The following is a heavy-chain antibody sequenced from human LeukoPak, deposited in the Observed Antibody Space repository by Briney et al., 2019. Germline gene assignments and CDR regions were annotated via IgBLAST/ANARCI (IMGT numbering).Heavy chain of an antibody. CDR2: IIPIFGTA. V-gene: IGHV1-69*05. D-gene: IGHD3-10*01. CDR3: ARDQVVRGVINNWFDP. CDR1: GGTFSSYA. J-gene: IGHJ5*02. Sequence: LVKVSCKASGGTFSSYAISWVRQAPGQGLEWKGGIIPIFGTANYAQKFQGRVTITTDESTSTAYMELSSLRSEDTAVYYCARDQVVRGVINNWFDPWGQGTLVTVSS.